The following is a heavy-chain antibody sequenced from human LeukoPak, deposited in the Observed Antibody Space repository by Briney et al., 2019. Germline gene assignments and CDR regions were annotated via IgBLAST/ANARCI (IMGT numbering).Heavy chain of an antibody. D-gene: IGHD6-13*01. V-gene: IGHV4-34*01. CDR3: ARGIAAAGTKPRRKYGMDV. J-gene: IGHJ6*02. Sequence: SETLSLTCAVYGGSFSGYYWSWIRQPPGKGLEWIGEINHSGSTNYNPSLKSRVTISVDTSKDQFSLKLSSVTAADTAVYYCARGIAAAGTKPRRKYGMDVWGQGTTVTVSS. CDR2: INHSGST. CDR1: GGSFSGYY.